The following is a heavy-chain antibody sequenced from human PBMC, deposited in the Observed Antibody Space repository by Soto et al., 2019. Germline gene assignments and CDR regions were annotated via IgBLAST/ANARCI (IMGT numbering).Heavy chain of an antibody. J-gene: IGHJ4*02. CDR1: GGSISSSSYY. D-gene: IGHD2-15*01. CDR2: IYYSGST. V-gene: IGHV4-39*01. Sequence: QLQLQESGPGLVKPSETLSLTCTVSGGSISSSSYYWGWIRQPPGKGLEWIGSIYYSGSTYYNPSLKSRVTISVDTSKNQFSLKLSSVTAADTAVYYCATANSGWLAPGYWGQGTLVTVSS. CDR3: ATANSGWLAPGY.